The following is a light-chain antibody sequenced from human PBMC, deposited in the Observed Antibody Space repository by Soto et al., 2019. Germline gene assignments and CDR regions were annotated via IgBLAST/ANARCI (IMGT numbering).Light chain of an antibody. CDR2: RAS. Sequence: EIVMTQSPATLSVSPGERATLTCRASQTVSYNFAWYQQKPGQPPRLLIYRASTRASGVPARFSGSGFGTDFTLTISSLEPEDFAVYYCQQRSNWPPITFGQGTRLEI. J-gene: IGKJ5*01. CDR3: QQRSNWPPIT. V-gene: IGKV3-15*01. CDR1: QTVSYN.